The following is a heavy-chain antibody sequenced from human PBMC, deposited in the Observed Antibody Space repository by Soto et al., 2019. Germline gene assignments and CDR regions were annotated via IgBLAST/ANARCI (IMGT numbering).Heavy chain of an antibody. V-gene: IGHV4-59*02. CDR3: ARDPGYCTNGVCPIFDF. J-gene: IGHJ4*02. CDR2: MYHGGRT. Sequence: SETLSLTCTVSGDSVTNYSWSWMRQPPGKGLEWIGHMYHGGRTNYSPSLKSRVTMSLDSSKNQFSLNLSSVTTADTAVYFCARDPGYCTNGVCPIFDFWGQGVLVTVSS. CDR1: GDSVTNYS. D-gene: IGHD2-8*01.